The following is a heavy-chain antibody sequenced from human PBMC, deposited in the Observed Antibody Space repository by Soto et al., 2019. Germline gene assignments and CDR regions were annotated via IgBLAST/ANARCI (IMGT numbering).Heavy chain of an antibody. CDR1: GDSVSSGSYF. Sequence: QGQLQESGPGLVKPSETLSLTCTVSGDSVSSGSYFWTWIRQPPGKGLEWLGYVIPDGSTSTNPSPKSRGTLIDTSDNQFSLKLNSMTAADTAVYYCARQQVLPAQYFLESWGQGTVVTVSS. V-gene: IGHV4-61*01. CDR2: VIPDGST. J-gene: IGHJ4*02. CDR3: ARQQVLPAQYFLES. D-gene: IGHD6-13*01.